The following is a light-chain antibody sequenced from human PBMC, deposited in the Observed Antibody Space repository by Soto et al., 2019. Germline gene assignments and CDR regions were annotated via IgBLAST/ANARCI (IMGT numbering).Light chain of an antibody. CDR1: QSVSSSY. Sequence: EIVLTQSPGTLSLSPGERATLSCRASQSVSSSYLAWYQQKPGQAPRLLIYGASSRATGIPDRFSGSGSGTDFTLTISRLELEDFAVYYCQQYGSSVFTFGPGTKVVIK. V-gene: IGKV3-20*01. CDR3: QQYGSSVFT. J-gene: IGKJ3*01. CDR2: GAS.